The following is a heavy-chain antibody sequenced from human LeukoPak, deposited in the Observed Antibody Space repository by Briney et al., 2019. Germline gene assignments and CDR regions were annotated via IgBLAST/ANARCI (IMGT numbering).Heavy chain of an antibody. CDR3: ARDPYVVVTATTDDY. Sequence: PSETLSLTCTVSGGSISSYYWSWIRQPPGKGLEWIGYIYYSGSTNYNPSLKSRVTISVDTSKNQFSLKLSSVTAADTAVYYCARDPYVVVTATTDDYWGQGTLVTVSS. CDR1: GGSISSYY. CDR2: IYYSGST. V-gene: IGHV4-59*01. J-gene: IGHJ4*02. D-gene: IGHD2-21*02.